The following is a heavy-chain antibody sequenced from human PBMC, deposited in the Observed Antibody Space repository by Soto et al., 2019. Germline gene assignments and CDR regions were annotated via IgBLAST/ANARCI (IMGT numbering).Heavy chain of an antibody. Sequence: ASVKVSCKASGYTFSANDFAWVRQATGQGLEWMGWMNPNNGNAGFAQQFRGRVTMTRNTSITTAYMELSSLRTDDTAVYYCARRKERSGPYYLDIWGQGTLVTVSS. CDR3: ARRKERSGPYYLDI. CDR2: MNPNNGNA. V-gene: IGHV1-8*01. J-gene: IGHJ4*02. CDR1: GYTFSAND.